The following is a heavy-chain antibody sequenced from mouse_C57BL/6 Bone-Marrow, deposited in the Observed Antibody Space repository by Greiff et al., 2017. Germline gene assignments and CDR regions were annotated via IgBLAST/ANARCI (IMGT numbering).Heavy chain of an antibody. CDR1: GFSLSTFGMG. V-gene: IGHV8-8*01. Sequence: QVTLKESGPGILQPSQTLSLTCSFSGFSLSTFGMGVGWIRQPSGKGLEWLAHIWWDDDQYYTPALKSRLTISKDTSKNQVFLKIANVDTADTATYYCARIHYYGSSYGYFDVWGTGTTVTVSS. CDR3: ARIHYYGSSYGYFDV. J-gene: IGHJ1*03. D-gene: IGHD1-1*01. CDR2: IWWDDDQ.